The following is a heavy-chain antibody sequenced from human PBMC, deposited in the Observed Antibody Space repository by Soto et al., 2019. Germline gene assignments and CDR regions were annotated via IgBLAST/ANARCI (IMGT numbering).Heavy chain of an antibody. V-gene: IGHV1-18*03. CDR3: ARGRYGDY. D-gene: IGHD1-1*01. J-gene: IGHJ4*02. Sequence: QVHLVQSGAEVKKPGASVKVSCKGSGYTFTSYVITWVRQAPGQGLEWMGWISAHNGNTDYAQKLQGRVTVTRDTSTSTAYMELRSLRSDDMAVYYCARGRYGDYWGQGALVTVSS. CDR2: ISAHNGNT. CDR1: GYTFTSYV.